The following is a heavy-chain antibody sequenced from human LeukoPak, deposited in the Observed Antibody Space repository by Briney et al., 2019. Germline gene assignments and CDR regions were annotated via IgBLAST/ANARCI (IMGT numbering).Heavy chain of an antibody. J-gene: IGHJ4*02. CDR2: ISYDGSNK. CDR3: ARDRPGGIDY. CDR1: GFTFSSYE. V-gene: IGHV3-30*04. D-gene: IGHD3-16*01. Sequence: GGSLRLSCAASGFTFSSYEMNWVRQAPGRGLEWVAVISYDGSNKYYADSVKGRFTISRDNSKNTLYLQMNSLRAEDTAVYYCARDRPGGIDYWGQGTLVTVSS.